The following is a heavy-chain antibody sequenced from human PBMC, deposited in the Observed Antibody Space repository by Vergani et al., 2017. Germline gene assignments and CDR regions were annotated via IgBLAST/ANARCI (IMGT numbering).Heavy chain of an antibody. J-gene: IGHJ6*02. Sequence: QVQLVQSGAEVKKPGASVKVSCKASGYTFTSYGISWVRQAPGQGLEWMGWISAYNGNTNYAQKLQGRVTMTTDTSTSTAYMELRSLRSDDTAVYYCAREGGIKVVQPYYYYYGMDVWGQGTTVTVSS. CDR1: GYTFTSYG. V-gene: IGHV1-18*01. D-gene: IGHD1-1*01. CDR2: ISAYNGNT. CDR3: AREGGIKVVQPYYYYYGMDV.